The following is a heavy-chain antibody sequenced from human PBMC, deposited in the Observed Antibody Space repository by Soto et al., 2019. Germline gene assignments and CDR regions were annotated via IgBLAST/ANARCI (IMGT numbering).Heavy chain of an antibody. V-gene: IGHV4-4*07. D-gene: IGHD6-19*01. Sequence: SETLSLTCTVSGGSISSYHWSWIRQSAGKGLGWIGRIYTSGNTHYDPSLKSRVTVSIDTSKNQFSLQLNSVTPEDTAVYYCARDFGSGWYRYSFDSWGQGTLVTVSS. J-gene: IGHJ4*02. CDR3: ARDFGSGWYRYSFDS. CDR2: IYTSGNT. CDR1: GGSISSYH.